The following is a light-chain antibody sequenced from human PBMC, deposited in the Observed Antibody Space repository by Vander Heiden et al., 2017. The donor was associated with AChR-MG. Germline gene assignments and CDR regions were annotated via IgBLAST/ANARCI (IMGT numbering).Light chain of an antibody. V-gene: IGKV4-1*01. CDR1: QSVLYSSNNKNY. J-gene: IGKJ5*01. Sequence: DIVMTQSPDSLAVSLGERATINCKSSQSVLYSSNNKNYLAWYQQKPGQPPKLLIHWASTRESGVPDRFSGSGSGTDFTLTISSLQAEDVAVYYCQQDDSTPITFGQGTRLEIK. CDR2: WAS. CDR3: QQDDSTPIT.